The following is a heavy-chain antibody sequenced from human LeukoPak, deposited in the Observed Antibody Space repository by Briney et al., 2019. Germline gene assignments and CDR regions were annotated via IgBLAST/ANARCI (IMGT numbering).Heavy chain of an antibody. V-gene: IGHV3-11*04. CDR2: ITSTGGSA. CDR1: GFSFANYY. CDR3: ARDWFHAIDY. D-gene: IGHD2/OR15-2a*01. Sequence: PGGSLRLSCAASGFSFANYYMSWIRQAPGKGLEWVSYITSTGGSAFYADSVKGRFTISRDNAKNTLYLQMNSLRAEDTAVYYCARDWFHAIDYWGQGTLVTVSS. J-gene: IGHJ4*02.